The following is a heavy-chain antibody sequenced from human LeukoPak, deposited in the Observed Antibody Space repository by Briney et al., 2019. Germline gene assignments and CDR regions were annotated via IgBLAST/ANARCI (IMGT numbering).Heavy chain of an antibody. CDR2: ISWNSGSI. J-gene: IGHJ4*02. CDR1: GFSLDDYA. CDR3: AKDVNFDIGGYFDY. V-gene: IGHV3-9*01. Sequence: GGSLRLSCAASGFSLDDYAMHCVRQAPGKGLGWVSGISWNSGSIGYADSVKGRFTISRDNAKNSLYLQMNSLRAEDTALYYCAKDVNFDIGGYFDYWGQGTLVTVSS. D-gene: IGHD2-15*01.